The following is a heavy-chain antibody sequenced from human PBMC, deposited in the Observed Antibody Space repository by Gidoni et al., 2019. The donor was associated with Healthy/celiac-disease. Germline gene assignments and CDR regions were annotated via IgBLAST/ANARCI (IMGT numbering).Heavy chain of an antibody. CDR3: AREGRDTAMATVHYYYGMDV. V-gene: IGHV3-48*02. Sequence: EVQLVESGRGLVQPGGSLRFSCAASGLTFSSYSINWVRQAPGKGLEWVSYSSSSSSTIYYAESVKGRFTISRDNAKNSLYLQMKSLRDEDTAVYYCAREGRDTAMATVHYYYGMDVWGQGTTVTVSS. D-gene: IGHD5-18*01. CDR1: GLTFSSYS. CDR2: SSSSSSTI. J-gene: IGHJ6*02.